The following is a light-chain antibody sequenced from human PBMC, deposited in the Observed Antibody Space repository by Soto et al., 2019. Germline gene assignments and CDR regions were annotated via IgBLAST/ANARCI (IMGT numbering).Light chain of an antibody. J-gene: IGKJ4*01. CDR3: QKYNSAPLT. CDR2: AAS. Sequence: DIQMTQSPSSLSASLGDRVTITCRASQGIGVYLAWFQQKPGNDPKLLIYAASTLQSGVPSRFSGSGSGTDFTLTVSSLQPEDVATSYCQKYNSAPLTFGGGTRVEIK. CDR1: QGIGVY. V-gene: IGKV1-27*01.